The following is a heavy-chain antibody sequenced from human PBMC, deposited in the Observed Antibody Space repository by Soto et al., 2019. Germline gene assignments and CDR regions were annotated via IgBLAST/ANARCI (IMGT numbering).Heavy chain of an antibody. D-gene: IGHD3-10*01. Sequence: SETLSLTCTVSGGSISSYYWSWIWQPPGKGLEWIWYIYYSGSTNYHPSLKSRVTISVDTSKNQFSLKLSSLTAADTAVYYCAREYGSGSYPFLRFDPWGQGTLVT. V-gene: IGHV4-59*12. CDR3: AREYGSGSYPFLRFDP. J-gene: IGHJ5*02. CDR2: IYYSGST. CDR1: GGSISSYY.